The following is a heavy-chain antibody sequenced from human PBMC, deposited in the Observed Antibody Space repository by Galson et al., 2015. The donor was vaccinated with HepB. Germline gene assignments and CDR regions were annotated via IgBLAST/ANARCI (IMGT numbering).Heavy chain of an antibody. Sequence: SLRPACAASGFTFSNFPMSWVRQAPGKGLEWVANIKQDGSEKYYVDSVKGRFTISRDNAKNSLYLQRNSLRAEDTAVYYCARGPYRGWPPSRGWFDPWGQGTLVTVSS. CDR2: IKQDGSEK. V-gene: IGHV3-7*03. J-gene: IGHJ5*02. CDR1: GFTFSNFP. CDR3: ARGPYRGWPPSRGWFDP. D-gene: IGHD6-19*01.